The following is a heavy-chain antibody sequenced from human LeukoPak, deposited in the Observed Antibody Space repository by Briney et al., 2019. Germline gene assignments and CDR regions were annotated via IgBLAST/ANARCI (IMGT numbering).Heavy chain of an antibody. J-gene: IGHJ4*02. CDR2: IDPGDSDT. CDR1: GYSFTNNW. D-gene: IGHD4-17*01. Sequence: GESLKISCKGSGYSFTNNWIGWVRQVPGKGPEWMGIIDPGDSDTRYSPSFQGQVTISADKSISTAYLQWSSLKASDTAMYYCARSIYGDYGGFDYWGQGTLVTVSS. V-gene: IGHV5-51*03. CDR3: ARSIYGDYGGFDY.